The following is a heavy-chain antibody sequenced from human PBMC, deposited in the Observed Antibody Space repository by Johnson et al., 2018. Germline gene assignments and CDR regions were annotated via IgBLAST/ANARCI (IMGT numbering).Heavy chain of an antibody. V-gene: IGHV3-48*02. CDR3: ARDSASSWYQSIGSDI. Sequence: VQLVESGGDLVKPGGSLGLSCATSGFTFNDSWMNWVRQAPGKGLDWLSYISGTSGTIYYAASVRGRFTISRDNAKNSLYLQMNNLRDEDTAVYYCARDSASSWYQSIGSDIWGQGTMVTVSS. D-gene: IGHD2-2*01. CDR2: ISGTSGTI. J-gene: IGHJ3*02. CDR1: GFTFNDSW.